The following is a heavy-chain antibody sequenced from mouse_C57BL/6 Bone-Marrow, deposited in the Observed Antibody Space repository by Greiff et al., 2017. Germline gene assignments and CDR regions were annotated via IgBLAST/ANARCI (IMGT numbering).Heavy chain of an antibody. CDR1: GYTFTSYG. CDR2: IYPRSGNT. CDR3: ARTGLLYDY. Sequence: VQLQESGAELARPGASVKLSCKASGYTFTSYGISWVKQRTGQGLEWIGGIYPRSGNTYYNEKFKGKATLTADKSSSTAYMELRSLTSEDSAVYFCARTGLLYDYWGQGTTLTVSS. V-gene: IGHV1-81*01. J-gene: IGHJ2*01. D-gene: IGHD2-12*01.